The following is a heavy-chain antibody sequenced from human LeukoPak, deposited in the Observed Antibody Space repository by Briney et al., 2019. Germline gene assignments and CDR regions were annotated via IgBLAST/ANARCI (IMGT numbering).Heavy chain of an antibody. CDR1: GYTFTSYG. J-gene: IGHJ3*02. CDR2: ISAYNGNT. CDR3: AREGVGIFVVVPAGSRSIYAFDI. D-gene: IGHD2-2*01. Sequence: VASVTVSCMASGYTFTSYGISWVRQAPGRGLEWMGWISAYNGNTNYAQKLQGRVTITTDTSTSTAYMELRSLRSDDTAVYYCAREGVGIFVVVPAGSRSIYAFDIWGQGTMVTVSS. V-gene: IGHV1-18*01.